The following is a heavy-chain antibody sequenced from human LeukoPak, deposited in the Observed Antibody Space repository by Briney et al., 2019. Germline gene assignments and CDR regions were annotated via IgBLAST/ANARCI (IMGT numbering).Heavy chain of an antibody. V-gene: IGHV1-46*01. J-gene: IGHJ4*02. D-gene: IGHD6-6*01. CDR2: INPTGDST. CDR3: ARGTDSSSSGGY. Sequence: ASVKVSCKASGYTFTSYYMHWVRQAPGQGLEWMGIINPTGDSTNYAQKFQGRVTITRNTSISTAYMELSSLRSEDTAVYYCARGTDSSSSGGYWGQGTLVTVSS. CDR1: GYTFTSYY.